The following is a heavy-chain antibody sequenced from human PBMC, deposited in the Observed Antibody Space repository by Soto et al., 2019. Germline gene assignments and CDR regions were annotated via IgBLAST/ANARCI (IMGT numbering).Heavy chain of an antibody. CDR2: IDTDGGGT. J-gene: IGHJ5*02. V-gene: IGHV3-74*01. CDR1: GFTLRSHR. Sequence: EVQLVESGGGLVQPGGSLRVSCAASGFTLRSHRIHWVRQVPGKGLEWVSRIDTDGGGTSYADSVKGRFTISTDNAKNTLNLQMNGLRGEDPAVYYCATVFDLWGQGTLVTVSS. D-gene: IGHD4-17*01. CDR3: ATVFDL.